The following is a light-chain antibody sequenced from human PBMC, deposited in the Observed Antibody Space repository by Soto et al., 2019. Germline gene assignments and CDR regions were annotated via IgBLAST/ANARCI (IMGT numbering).Light chain of an antibody. Sequence: EIVLTQSPGTLSLSPGETATLSCRASQSVPVTYLAWYQQKPGQAPSLLVFGASGRANGIPDRFSGSGSGTDFTLTISRLEPEDFATYYCQQYSTYFRTFGPGTKVEIK. CDR3: QQYSTYFRT. CDR1: QSVPVTY. CDR2: GAS. J-gene: IGKJ1*01. V-gene: IGKV3-20*01.